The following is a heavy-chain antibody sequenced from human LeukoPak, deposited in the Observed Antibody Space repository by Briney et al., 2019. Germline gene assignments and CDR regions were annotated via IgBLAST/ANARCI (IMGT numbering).Heavy chain of an antibody. CDR3: AREKRGPSRYYYYGMDV. J-gene: IGHJ6*02. V-gene: IGHV3-23*01. D-gene: IGHD5-24*01. Sequence: AGGSLRLSCAASGFTFSSYAMSWVRQAPGKGLEWVSAISGSGGSTYYADSVKGRFTISRDNSKNTLYLQMNSLRAEDTAVYYCAREKRGPSRYYYYGMDVWGQGTTVTVSS. CDR2: ISGSGGST. CDR1: GFTFSSYA.